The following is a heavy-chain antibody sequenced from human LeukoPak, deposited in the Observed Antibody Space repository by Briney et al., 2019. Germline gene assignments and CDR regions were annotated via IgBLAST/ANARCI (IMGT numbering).Heavy chain of an antibody. D-gene: IGHD3-10*01. J-gene: IGHJ5*02. V-gene: IGHV4-59*12. Sequence: SETLSLTCTVSDHSITMYYWTWIRQPPGKGLEWIGYVDHTGSTKFNPSLKSRVTMSLDTSKNQFSLKLSSVTAADTAVYYCARDSGTTGEVKFDPWGQGTLVTVSS. CDR2: VDHTGST. CDR3: ARDSGTTGEVKFDP. CDR1: DHSITMYY.